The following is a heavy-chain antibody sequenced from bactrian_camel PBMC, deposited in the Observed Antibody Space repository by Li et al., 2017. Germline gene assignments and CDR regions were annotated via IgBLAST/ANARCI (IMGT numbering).Heavy chain of an antibody. CDR2: INKNGALT. D-gene: IGHD2*01. J-gene: IGHJ4*01. V-gene: IGHV3S31*01. Sequence: VQLVESGGGLVQPGGSLTLSCAASEFTFSNSAIVWIRQAPRKAPEWLLGINKNGALTNPADSVQGRFSISRDSAKRTVTFQLHSLQTEDTAIYYCAKSGTNGWYPADWGPGTQVTV. CDR1: EFTFSNSA. CDR3: AKSGTNGWYPAD.